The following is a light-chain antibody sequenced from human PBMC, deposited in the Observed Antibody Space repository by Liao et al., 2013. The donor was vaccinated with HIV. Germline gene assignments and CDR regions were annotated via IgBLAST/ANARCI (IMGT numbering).Light chain of an antibody. CDR1: SIGSKS. Sequence: SYVLTQSPSASVAPGKTASITCGGDSIGSKSVNWYQLRPGQAPVLVIYYDSDRPSTIPERFSGSNSGNTATLTISGTQAMDEADYYCQAWDSTIAYVFGPGTKVTVL. CDR3: QAWDSTIAYV. V-gene: IGLV3-21*01. J-gene: IGLJ1*01. CDR2: YDS.